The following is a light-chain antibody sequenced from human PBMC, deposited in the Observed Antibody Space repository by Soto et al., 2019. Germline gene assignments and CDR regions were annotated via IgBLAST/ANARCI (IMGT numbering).Light chain of an antibody. V-gene: IGLV2-11*01. CDR2: EAT. CDR1: SSDVGGYDY. Sequence: QSVLTQPRSVSGSPGQSVTISCTGTSSDVGGYDYVSWYQQHPGRAPKVMIYEATRRPSGISNRFSGSKSGNTASLTISGLQAEDEADYYCCSFAGSNSWVFGGGTKLTVL. CDR3: CSFAGSNSWV. J-gene: IGLJ3*02.